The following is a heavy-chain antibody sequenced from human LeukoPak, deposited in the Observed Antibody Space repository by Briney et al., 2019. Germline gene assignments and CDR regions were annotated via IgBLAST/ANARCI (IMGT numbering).Heavy chain of an antibody. CDR1: GFTFSDYY. CDR3: AGYSSGWFGAFHI. V-gene: IGHV3-11*04. J-gene: IGHJ3*02. CDR2: IISTGGTI. D-gene: IGHD6-19*01. Sequence: GGSLRLSGAASGFTFSDYYMSWIRQAPGKGLEWLSYIISTGGTIYYADSVKGRFAISRDNAKNSLYLQMNSLRAEDTAVYYCAGYSSGWFGAFHIWGQGTMVTVSS.